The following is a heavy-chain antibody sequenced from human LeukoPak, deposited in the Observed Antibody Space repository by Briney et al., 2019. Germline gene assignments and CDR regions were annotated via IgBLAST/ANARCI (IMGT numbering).Heavy chain of an antibody. D-gene: IGHD1-26*01. CDR1: GGSISSYS. CDR2: IYTSGST. Sequence: PSETLSLTCTVSGGSISSYSWSWIRQPAGKGLEWIGRIYTSGSTNYNPSLKSRVTMSVDTSKNQFSLKLSSVTAADTAVYYCARDYSGSYSDPYYFDYWGQGTLVTVSS. J-gene: IGHJ4*02. CDR3: ARDYSGSYSDPYYFDY. V-gene: IGHV4-4*07.